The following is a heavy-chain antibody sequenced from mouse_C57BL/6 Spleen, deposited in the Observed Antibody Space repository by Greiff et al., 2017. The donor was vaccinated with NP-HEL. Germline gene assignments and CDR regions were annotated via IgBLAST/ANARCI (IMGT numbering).Heavy chain of an antibody. D-gene: IGHD2-3*01. CDR1: GYSITSGYY. Sequence: DVKLQESGPGLVKPSQSLSLTCSVTGYSITSGYYWNWIRQFPGNKLEWMGYISYDGSNNYNPSLKNRISITRDTSKNQFFLKLNSVTTEDTATYYCARSMSKDAMDDWGPGTSVTVAS. J-gene: IGHJ4*01. V-gene: IGHV3-6*01. CDR2: ISYDGSN. CDR3: ARSMSKDAMDD.